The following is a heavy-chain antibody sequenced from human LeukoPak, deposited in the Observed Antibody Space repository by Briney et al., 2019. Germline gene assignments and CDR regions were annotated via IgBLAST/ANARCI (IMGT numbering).Heavy chain of an antibody. V-gene: IGHV3-33*01. J-gene: IGHJ4*02. Sequence: GGSLRLSCAASGFTFSSYGMHWVRQAPGKGLEWVAVIWYDGSNKFHADSVKGRFTISRDNSKNTVYLQTNSLRAEDTAVYYCVRERKSGIAAFDYWGQGTLVTVSS. CDR1: GFTFSSYG. CDR3: VRERKSGIAAFDY. D-gene: IGHD6-13*01. CDR2: IWYDGSNK.